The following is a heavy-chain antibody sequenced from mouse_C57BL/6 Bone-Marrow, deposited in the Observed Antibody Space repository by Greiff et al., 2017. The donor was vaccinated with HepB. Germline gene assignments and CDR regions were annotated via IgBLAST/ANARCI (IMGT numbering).Heavy chain of an antibody. CDR3: ARIRVVCYRDY. Sequence: EVQLQQSGPELVKPGDSVKISCKASGYSFTGYFMNWVIQSHGKSLEWIGRINPYNGDTFYNQKFKGKATLTVDKSSSTAHMELRSLTSEDSAVYYCARIRVVCYRDYWGQGTTLTVSS. V-gene: IGHV1-20*01. J-gene: IGHJ2*01. CDR1: GYSFTGYF. D-gene: IGHD1-1*01. CDR2: INPYNGDT.